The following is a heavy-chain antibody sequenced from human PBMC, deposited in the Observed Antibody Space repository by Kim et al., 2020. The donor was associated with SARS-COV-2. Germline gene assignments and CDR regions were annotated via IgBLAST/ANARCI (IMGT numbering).Heavy chain of an antibody. CDR3: AKVGVVATPYYFDY. Sequence: ADSVKGRFTISRDNSKNTLYLQMNSLRAEDTAVYYCAKVGVVATPYYFDYWGQGTLVTVSS. V-gene: IGHV3-23*01. D-gene: IGHD5-12*01. J-gene: IGHJ4*02.